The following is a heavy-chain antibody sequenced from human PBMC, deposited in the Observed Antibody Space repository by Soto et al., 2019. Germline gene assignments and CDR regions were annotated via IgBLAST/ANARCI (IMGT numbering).Heavy chain of an antibody. J-gene: IGHJ6*03. V-gene: IGHV4-59*01. Sequence: QVQLQESGPGLVKPSETLSLTCTVSGGSISSYYWSWIRQPPGKGLEWIGYIYYSGSTNYNPSLKSRGNIPLDTSSNKFSLKLSSVAAADTAVYYCARGVVVYYYYYYMDVWGKGTTVTVSS. D-gene: IGHD2-15*01. CDR3: ARGVVVYYYYYYMDV. CDR2: IYYSGST. CDR1: GGSISSYY.